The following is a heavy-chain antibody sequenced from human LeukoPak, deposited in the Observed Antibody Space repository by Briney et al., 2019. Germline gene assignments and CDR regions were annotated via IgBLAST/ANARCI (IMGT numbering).Heavy chain of an antibody. CDR3: ARFGFDWLPDY. V-gene: IGHV3-53*01. J-gene: IGHJ4*02. CDR2: IYSGGNT. D-gene: IGHD3-9*01. Sequence: PGGSLRLSCAASGITVSSNYMNWVRQAPGKGLEWVSVIYSGGNTYYADSVKGRFTISRDNAKNSLYLQMNSLRAEDTAVYYCARFGFDWLPDYWGQGTLVTVSS. CDR1: GITVSSNY.